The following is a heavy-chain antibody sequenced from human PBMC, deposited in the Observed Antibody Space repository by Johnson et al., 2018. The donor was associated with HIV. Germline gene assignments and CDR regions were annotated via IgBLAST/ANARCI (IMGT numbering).Heavy chain of an antibody. J-gene: IGHJ3*02. D-gene: IGHD1-26*01. CDR1: EFTFSGSA. Sequence: VQLVESGGGFVQPGGSLRLSCAASEFTFSGSAMSWVRQAPGKGLEWVSVISGSGSTIYYADSVKGRFTISRDNAKNSLYLQMNSLRPEDTAVYYCARLTWDQNRGSDAFDIWGQGTMVTVSS. CDR3: ARLTWDQNRGSDAFDI. V-gene: IGHV3-48*03. CDR2: ISGSGSTI.